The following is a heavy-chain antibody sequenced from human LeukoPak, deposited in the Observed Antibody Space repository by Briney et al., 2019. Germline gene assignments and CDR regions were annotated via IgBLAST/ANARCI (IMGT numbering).Heavy chain of an antibody. CDR2: INPNSGGT. J-gene: IGHJ4*02. CDR1: GYTFTGYY. V-gene: IGHV1-2*02. CDR3: ARGYCGGDCYPYFGY. D-gene: IGHD2-21*02. Sequence: ASVKVSCKASGYTFTGYYMHWVRQAPGQGLEWMGWINPNSGGTNYAQKFQGRVTMTRDTSISTAYMELSRLRSDDTAVYYCARGYCGGDCYPYFGYWGQGTLVTVSS.